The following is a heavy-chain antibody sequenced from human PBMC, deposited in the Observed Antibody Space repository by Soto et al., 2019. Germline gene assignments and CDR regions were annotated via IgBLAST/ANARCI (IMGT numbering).Heavy chain of an antibody. CDR1: GGSISDYY. CDR3: EGLYGSGRYSASYVY. D-gene: IGHD3-10*01. CDR2: FSYGGGT. V-gene: IGHV4-59*03. Sequence: SETLSLTCTVSGGSISDYYWSWIRQPPGKGLEWIGYFSYGGGTNNSHSLKSRATISGDTSKNQFSLNLSSVTAADTAVYYCEGLYGSGRYSASYVYWGQVTLVTVAS. J-gene: IGHJ4*02.